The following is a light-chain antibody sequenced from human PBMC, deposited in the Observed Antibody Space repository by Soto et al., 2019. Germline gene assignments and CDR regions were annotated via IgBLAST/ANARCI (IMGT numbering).Light chain of an antibody. Sequence: DIVLTQSPLSLPVTPGEPASISCRSSQSLLYSNGYNYLAWYLQKPGQSPQLLIYLGSNRASGVPARLSGSGSGTDFTLEISRVEAEDVGVYYCMQALQTGRTFGQGTKVEIK. CDR2: LGS. V-gene: IGKV2-28*01. J-gene: IGKJ1*01. CDR1: QSLLYSNGYNY. CDR3: MQALQTGRT.